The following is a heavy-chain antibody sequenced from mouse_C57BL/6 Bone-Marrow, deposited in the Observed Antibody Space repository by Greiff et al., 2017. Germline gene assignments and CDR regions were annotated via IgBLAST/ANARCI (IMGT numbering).Heavy chain of an antibody. CDR1: GYTFTSYW. CDR3: ARSRDVGFAY. Sequence: VQLVESGAELVMPGASVKLSCKASGYTFTSYWMHWVKQRPGQGLEWIGEIDPSDSDTNYNQKFKGKSTLTVDKSSSTAYMQLSSLTSEDSAVYCCARSRDVGFAYWGQGTLVTVSA. CDR2: IDPSDSDT. J-gene: IGHJ3*01. D-gene: IGHD3-3*01. V-gene: IGHV1-69*01.